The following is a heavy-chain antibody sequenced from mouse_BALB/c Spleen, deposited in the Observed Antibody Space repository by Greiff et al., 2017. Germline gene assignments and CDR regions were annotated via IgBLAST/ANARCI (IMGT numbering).Heavy chain of an antibody. CDR2: ISSGSSTI. V-gene: IGHV5-17*02. J-gene: IGHJ2*01. D-gene: IGHD1-1*02. Sequence: EVKLVESGGGLVQPGGSRKLSCAASGFTFSSFGMHWVRQAPEKGLEWVAYISSGSSTIYYADTVKGRFTISRDNPKNTLFLQMTSLRSEDTAMYYCARKYYGFDYWGQGTTLTVSS. CDR1: GFTFSSFG. CDR3: ARKYYGFDY.